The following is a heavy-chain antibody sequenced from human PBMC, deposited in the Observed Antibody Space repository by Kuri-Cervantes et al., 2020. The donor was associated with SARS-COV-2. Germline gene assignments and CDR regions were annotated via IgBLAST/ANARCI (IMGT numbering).Heavy chain of an antibody. CDR1: GFTFSSYG. V-gene: IGHV3-30*18. Sequence: LSLTCAASGFTFSSYGMHWVRQAPGKGLEWVVVIPYDGSNKYYADSVKGRFTISRDNSKNTLYLQMNSLRAEDTAVYYCAKEYSYGLLTLDYWGQGTLVTVSS. J-gene: IGHJ4*02. D-gene: IGHD5-18*01. CDR2: IPYDGSNK. CDR3: AKEYSYGLLTLDY.